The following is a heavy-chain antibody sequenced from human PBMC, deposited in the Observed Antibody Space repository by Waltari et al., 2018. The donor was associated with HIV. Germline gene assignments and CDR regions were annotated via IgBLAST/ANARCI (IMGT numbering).Heavy chain of an antibody. V-gene: IGHV1-18*01. CDR3: ARGLGGSYYYGVDV. D-gene: IGHD7-27*01. Sequence: QVHLVQSGAEVKMPEASVRVSCKTSGYIFTNYGVSWVRQAAGRGLGWLGWISCYNTNRNDARRRQGRGTLTTDTSTSTAYMELRSLRSDDTAVYYCARGLGGSYYYGVDVGGQGTTVTVS. CDR2: ISCYNTNR. J-gene: IGHJ6*02. CDR1: GYIFTNYG.